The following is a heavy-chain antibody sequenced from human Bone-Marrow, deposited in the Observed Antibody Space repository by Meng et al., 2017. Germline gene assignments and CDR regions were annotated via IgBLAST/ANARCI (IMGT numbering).Heavy chain of an antibody. Sequence: EGQVVESGGGLIQPGGSLSLSCAVSGFTVNSNYMPWVRQARGKGLEWVSMIYSGDSTSYADSVQGRFTISRDNSKNILYLHMNSLRADDTALYYCARQDPPFDYWGQGTLVTVSS. V-gene: IGHV3-53*01. CDR2: IYSGDST. CDR1: GFTVNSNY. CDR3: ARQDPPFDY. J-gene: IGHJ4*02.